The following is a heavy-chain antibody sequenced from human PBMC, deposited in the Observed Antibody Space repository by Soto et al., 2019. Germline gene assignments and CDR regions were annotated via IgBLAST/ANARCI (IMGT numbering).Heavy chain of an antibody. CDR2: IYYSGSA. Sequence: QLQLQESGPRLAKPSETLSLTCTVSGGSMSGSGFYWGWIRQPPGKGLEWMGSIYYSGSAYYKPSLQRRVTISVDTSKNDLSLKLSSVTAADTAVYYCARLSVVVGASTDAFDIWGQGTMFTVSS. J-gene: IGHJ3*02. CDR3: ARLSVVVGASTDAFDI. D-gene: IGHD2-15*01. V-gene: IGHV4-39*02. CDR1: GGSMSGSGFY.